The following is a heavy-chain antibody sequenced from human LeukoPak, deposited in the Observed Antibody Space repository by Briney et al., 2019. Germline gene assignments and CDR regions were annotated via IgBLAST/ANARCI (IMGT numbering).Heavy chain of an antibody. CDR1: GFTFDDYA. J-gene: IGHJ4*02. CDR3: TRDTDFGSPTNYFDH. V-gene: IGHV3-43*01. Sequence: GGSLRLSCAASGFTFDDYAMHWVRQAPGKGLQWVSLISWEGDTTYYAGSVRGRFTISRDNTKNSLFLEMKSLTTDDTAFYYCTRDTDFGSPTNYFDHWGQGTLVSVSS. CDR2: ISWEGDTT. D-gene: IGHD3-10*01.